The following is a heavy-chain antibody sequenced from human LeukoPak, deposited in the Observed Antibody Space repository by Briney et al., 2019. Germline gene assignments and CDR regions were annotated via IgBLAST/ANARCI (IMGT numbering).Heavy chain of an antibody. CDR3: ARKLSSGWYGFDY. V-gene: IGHV4-39*07. CDR2: IYYSGST. CDR1: GGSISSSSYY. Sequence: SETLSLTCTVSGGSISSSSYYWGWIRQRPGKGLEWIGSIYYSGSTYYNPSLKSRVTISVDTSKNQFSLKLSSVTAADTAVYYCARKLSSGWYGFDYWGQGILATVAS. J-gene: IGHJ4*02. D-gene: IGHD6-19*01.